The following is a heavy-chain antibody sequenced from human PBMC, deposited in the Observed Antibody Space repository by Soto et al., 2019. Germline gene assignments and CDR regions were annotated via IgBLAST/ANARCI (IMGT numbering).Heavy chain of an antibody. CDR2: ISGSGGTT. CDR3: AKDVGECSSPRCYAFCVMDC. Sequence: GWSLRLSCSSSGFTFSSYAMQWVRQAPGQGLEWVSGISGSGGTTYYADSVEGRFAISRDNSKNTVYLQMNSLRAEDTAVYYCAKDVGECSSPRCYAFCVMDCRGKATKLIVSS. V-gene: IGHV3-23*01. D-gene: IGHD2-2*01. CDR1: GFTFSSYA. J-gene: IGHJ6*04.